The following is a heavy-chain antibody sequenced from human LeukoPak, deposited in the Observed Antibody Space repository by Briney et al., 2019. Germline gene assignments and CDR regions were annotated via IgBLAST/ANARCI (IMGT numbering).Heavy chain of an antibody. V-gene: IGHV3-21*01. CDR3: ARASSKQLAGYLPDGFDI. D-gene: IGHD3-9*01. CDR1: GFTFSSYS. J-gene: IGHJ3*02. CDR2: ISSSGTYV. Sequence: GGSLRLSCAASGFTFSSYSMNWVRQAPGKGLEWVSSISSSGTYVYYADSVKGRFTISRDNAKNSLSLQMNSLRADDAAAYYCARASSKQLAGYLPDGFDIWGRGTLVTVSS.